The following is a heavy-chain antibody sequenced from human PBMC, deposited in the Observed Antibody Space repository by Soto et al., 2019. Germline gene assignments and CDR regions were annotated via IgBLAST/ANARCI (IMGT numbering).Heavy chain of an antibody. J-gene: IGHJ3*02. CDR3: TTDLTAPYCGGDCSLYGALDI. CDR2: IKSKTDGGTT. V-gene: IGHV3-15*07. CDR1: GFTFSNAW. Sequence: PGGSLRLSCAASGFTFSNAWMNWVRQAPGKGLEWVGRIKSKTDGGTTDYAAPVKGRFTISRDDSKNTLYLQMNSLKTEDTAVYYCTTDLTAPYCGGDCSLYGALDIWGQGTMVTVSS. D-gene: IGHD2-21*02.